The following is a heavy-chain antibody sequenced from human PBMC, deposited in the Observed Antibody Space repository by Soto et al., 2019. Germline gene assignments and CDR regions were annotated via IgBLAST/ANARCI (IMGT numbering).Heavy chain of an antibody. D-gene: IGHD3-22*01. CDR1: GFTFSSYS. V-gene: IGHV3-21*01. Sequence: GGSLRLSCAASGFTFSSYSMNWVRQAPGKGLEWVSSISSSSSYIYYADSVKGRFTISRDNAKNSLYLQMNSLRAEDTAVYYCARAGYVQSPWFNWFDPWGQGTLVTVSS. CDR2: ISSSSSYI. CDR3: ARAGYVQSPWFNWFDP. J-gene: IGHJ5*02.